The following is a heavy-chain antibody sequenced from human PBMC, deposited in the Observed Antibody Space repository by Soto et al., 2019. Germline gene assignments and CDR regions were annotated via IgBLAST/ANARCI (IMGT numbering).Heavy chain of an antibody. CDR1: GFTFSTYA. J-gene: IGHJ4*02. CDR3: VLTARFTGSY. D-gene: IGHD1-26*01. V-gene: IGHV3-23*01. Sequence: EVQLLESGGDLVQPGGSLRLSCAASGFTFSTYAMSWVRQAPGKGLDWVSTINTNGDTAYYSASVKGRFTISRDNSKDTLFLQMNSLRAEDTALYFSVLTARFTGSYWGQGTLVTVSS. CDR2: INTNGDTA.